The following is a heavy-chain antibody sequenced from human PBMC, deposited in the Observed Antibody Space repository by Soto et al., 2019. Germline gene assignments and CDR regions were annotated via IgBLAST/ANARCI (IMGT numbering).Heavy chain of an antibody. CDR3: AGLVTVMNGMDV. V-gene: IGHV3-21*01. CDR2: ISGSSSYI. CDR1: GFTFSSYS. Sequence: PGGSLRLSCAASGFTFSSYSMNWVRQAPGKGLEWVSSISGSSSYIYYADSVKGRFTISRDNAKNSLYLQMNSLRAEDTAVYYCAGLVTVMNGMDVWGQGTTVTVSS. J-gene: IGHJ6*02. D-gene: IGHD4-4*01.